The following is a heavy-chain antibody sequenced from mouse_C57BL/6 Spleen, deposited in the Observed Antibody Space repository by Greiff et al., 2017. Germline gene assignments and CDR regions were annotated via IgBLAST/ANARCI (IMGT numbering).Heavy chain of an antibody. CDR1: GFNIKDYY. V-gene: IGHV14-2*01. CDR2: IDPEDGET. Sequence: EVQLQQSGAELVKPGASVKLSCTASGFNIKDYYMHWVKQRTEQGLEWIGRIDPEDGETKYAPQFPGKATITADTSSNTAYLQLISLTSEDTAVYYCARFGYPYYFDYWGQGTTRTVSS. CDR3: ARFGYPYYFDY. D-gene: IGHD2-2*01. J-gene: IGHJ2*01.